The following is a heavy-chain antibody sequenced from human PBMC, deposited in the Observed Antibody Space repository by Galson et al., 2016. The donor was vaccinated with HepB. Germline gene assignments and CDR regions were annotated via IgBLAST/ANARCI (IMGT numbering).Heavy chain of an antibody. CDR1: GFSISSGYY. D-gene: IGHD4-17*01. CDR2: FYRSETT. CDR3: ARAGTTVTTHYYYLDS. Sequence: LSLTCAVSGFSISSGYYWGWIRQSPGKGLEWIASFYRSETTYYAPSLKSRVTISVDTSKNQFSLKLSSVTAADTAVYYCARAGTTVTTHYYYLDSWGQGTLVTVSP. J-gene: IGHJ4*02. V-gene: IGHV4-38-2*01.